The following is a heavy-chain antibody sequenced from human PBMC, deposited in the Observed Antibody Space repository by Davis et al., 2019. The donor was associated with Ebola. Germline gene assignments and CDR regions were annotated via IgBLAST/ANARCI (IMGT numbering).Heavy chain of an antibody. J-gene: IGHJ6*02. V-gene: IGHV1-46*01. CDR2: INPSGGST. Sequence: AASVKVSCKASGGTFSSYAISWVRQAPGQGLEWMGIINPSGGSTSYAQKFQGRVTMTRDTSTSTVYMELSRLRSDDTAVYYCARDQGTTIFGYGMDVWGQGTTVTVSS. CDR3: ARDQGTTIFGYGMDV. CDR1: GGTFSSYA. D-gene: IGHD3-3*01.